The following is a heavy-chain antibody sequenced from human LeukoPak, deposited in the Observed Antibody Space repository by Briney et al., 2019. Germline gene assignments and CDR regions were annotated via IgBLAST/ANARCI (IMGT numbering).Heavy chain of an antibody. CDR1: GYTFTSDA. CDR3: ARGGRGPSDYLAY. J-gene: IGHJ4*02. Sequence: ASVKVSCKTSGYTFTSDAISWVRQAPGQGLEWMGWISGYNDDTDYAQKFQDRVTMTTDTSTSTAYMDLRSLRSDDSAVYYCARGGRGPSDYLAYWGQGTLVTVSS. CDR2: ISGYNDDT. D-gene: IGHD3-10*01. V-gene: IGHV1-18*01.